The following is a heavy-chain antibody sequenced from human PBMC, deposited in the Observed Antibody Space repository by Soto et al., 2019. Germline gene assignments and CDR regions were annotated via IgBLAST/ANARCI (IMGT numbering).Heavy chain of an antibody. J-gene: IGHJ4*02. CDR2: IYHGGST. D-gene: IGHD6-13*01. V-gene: IGHV4-4*02. CDR1: GGSISSSNL. CDR3: ARSPRSIAAGGIDY. Sequence: QVQLQESGPGLVKPSGTLSLTCAVSGGSISSSNLWTWVRQPPGKGLEWIGEIYHGGSTNYNPSRKCRVTLSGDKSKNQFSLRLSSVTAADTAVYYCARSPRSIAAGGIDYWGQGILVTVSS.